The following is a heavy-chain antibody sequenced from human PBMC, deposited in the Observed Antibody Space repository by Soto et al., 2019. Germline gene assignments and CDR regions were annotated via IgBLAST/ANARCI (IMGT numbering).Heavy chain of an antibody. CDR2: IGGSGART. Sequence: PGGSLRLPWAASGFTLSRYAMSWVRQAPGKGLEWVSGIGGSGARTNYADSVKGRFTISRDNSKNTLYLQMSSLRAEDTAVYYCAGGGGIAVAGTDLDYSGQGTLVTLCS. V-gene: IGHV3-23*01. D-gene: IGHD6-19*01. CDR3: AGGGGIAVAGTDLDY. CDR1: GFTLSRYA. J-gene: IGHJ4*02.